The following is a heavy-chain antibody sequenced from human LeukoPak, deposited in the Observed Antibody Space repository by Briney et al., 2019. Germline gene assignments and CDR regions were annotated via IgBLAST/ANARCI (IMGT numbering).Heavy chain of an antibody. V-gene: IGHV1-18*01. CDR3: ASGDSSSWYAN. CDR1: GGTFSSYA. D-gene: IGHD6-13*01. Sequence: ASVKVSCKASGGTFSSYAISWVRQAPGQGLEWMGWISAYNGNTNYAQKLQGRVTMTTDTSTSTAYMELRSLRSDDTAVYYCASGDSSSWYANWGQGTLVTVSS. CDR2: ISAYNGNT. J-gene: IGHJ4*02.